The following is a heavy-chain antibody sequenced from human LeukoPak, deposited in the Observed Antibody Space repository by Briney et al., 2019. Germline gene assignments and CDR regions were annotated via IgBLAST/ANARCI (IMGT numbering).Heavy chain of an antibody. CDR1: GFTLSSYA. D-gene: IGHD3-3*01. J-gene: IGHJ4*02. CDR2: ISGSGSST. V-gene: IGHV3-23*01. CDR3: AKEHDFWSGYSGIWFDY. Sequence: GGSLRLSCAASGFTLSSYAMSWVRQAPGKGLEWVSGISGSGSSTYYADSVKGRFTISRDNSKNTMYLQMNSLRAEDTAIYYCAKEHDFWSGYSGIWFDYWGQGTLVTVSS.